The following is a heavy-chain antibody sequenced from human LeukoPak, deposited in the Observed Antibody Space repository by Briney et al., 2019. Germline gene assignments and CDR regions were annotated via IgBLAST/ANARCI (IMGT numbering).Heavy chain of an antibody. D-gene: IGHD3-9*01. Sequence: GGSLRLSCAASGFTFSSPWMHWVRQAPGKGLVWVSRINSDGSTRSYADSVKGRFTISRDNAKNSLNLLMNSLRADDTAVYYCARDPYHDVLTGYYLFGAFDIWGQGTMVTVSS. CDR2: INSDGSTR. V-gene: IGHV3-74*01. CDR3: ARDPYHDVLTGYYLFGAFDI. J-gene: IGHJ3*02. CDR1: GFTFSSPW.